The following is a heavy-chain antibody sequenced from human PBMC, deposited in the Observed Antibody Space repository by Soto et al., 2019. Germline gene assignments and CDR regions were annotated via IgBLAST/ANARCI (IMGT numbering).Heavy chain of an antibody. CDR3: ARGLDFWSGYYDY. CDR2: IYYSGST. D-gene: IGHD3-3*01. Sequence: TLSLTCTVTGGSINSYYWIWIRQPPGKGLEWIGFIYYSGSTNYIPSLKSRVTISIDTSKNQFSLKLSSVTAADTAVYYCARGLDFWSGYYDYWGQGTLVTVSS. J-gene: IGHJ4*02. CDR1: GGSINSYY. V-gene: IGHV4-59*12.